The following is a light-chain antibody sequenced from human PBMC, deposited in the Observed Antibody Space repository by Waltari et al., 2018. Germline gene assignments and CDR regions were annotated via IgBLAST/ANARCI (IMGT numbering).Light chain of an antibody. V-gene: IGLV4-69*01. Sequence: QLVLTQSPSASASLGASVKLTCTLDSGHSSNIVAWLPQQPAEGPRYLMKLNSDGSHSKGDGNPDRFSGASSGAERYLTISRVQSEDEADYYCQTGGHGTWVFGGGTKLTVL. CDR2: LNSDGSH. J-gene: IGLJ3*02. CDR3: QTGGHGTWV. CDR1: SGHSSNI.